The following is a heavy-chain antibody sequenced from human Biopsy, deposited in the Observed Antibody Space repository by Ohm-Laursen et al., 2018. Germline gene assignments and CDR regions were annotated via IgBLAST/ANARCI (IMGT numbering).Heavy chain of an antibody. CDR2: IYPNRGDT. Sequence: ASVKVSCKASGDAFLGYYLHWVRQAPGQGLEWMGSIYPNRGDTDSAQKFQGRVSMTRDTSVSTAYLELSSLRSDDTAIYYCARDLLEWSLPSWGQGTLVTVSS. D-gene: IGHD3-3*01. CDR1: GDAFLGYY. V-gene: IGHV1-2*02. CDR3: ARDLLEWSLPS. J-gene: IGHJ4*02.